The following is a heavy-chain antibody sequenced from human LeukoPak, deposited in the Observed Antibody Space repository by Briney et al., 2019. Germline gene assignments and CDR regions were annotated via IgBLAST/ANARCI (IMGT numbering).Heavy chain of an antibody. Sequence: PGGSLRLSCAASGISFSSHGMHWVRQAPGKGLEWVAAIWFDGSKKYYADSVKGRFTISRDNSKNTLYLQMDSLRVEDTAVYYCAKSMSSEIYPFDYWGQGTLVTVSS. D-gene: IGHD1-26*01. CDR1: GISFSSHG. CDR3: AKSMSSEIYPFDY. V-gene: IGHV3-33*06. CDR2: IWFDGSKK. J-gene: IGHJ4*02.